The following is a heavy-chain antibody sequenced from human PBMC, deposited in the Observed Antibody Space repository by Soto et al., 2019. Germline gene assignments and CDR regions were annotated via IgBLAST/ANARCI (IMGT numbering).Heavy chain of an antibody. CDR2: IIPILGIA. V-gene: IGHV1-69*02. CDR3: ARGADYYGSEDY. CDR1: GGTFSSYT. Sequence: VQLVQSGAEVKKPGSSVKVSCKASGGTFSSYTISWVRQAPGQGLEWMGRIIPILGIANYAQKFQGRVTITADKSTSTAYMELSSLRSEDTAVYYCARGADYYGSEDYWGQGTLVTVSS. D-gene: IGHD3-10*01. J-gene: IGHJ4*02.